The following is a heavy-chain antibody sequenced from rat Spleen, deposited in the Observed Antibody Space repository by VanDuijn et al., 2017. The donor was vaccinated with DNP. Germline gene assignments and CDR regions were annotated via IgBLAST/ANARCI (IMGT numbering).Heavy chain of an antibody. Sequence: EVQLQESGPGLVKPSQSLSLTCSVTGYSITSNYWGWTRKFPGNKMEWIGHISYSGSPRYNPSLKSRISITRDTSKNQFSLQLDSVTTEDTATYYCARLRLEWELRAMDAWGQGTSVTVSS. CDR1: GYSITSNY. J-gene: IGHJ4*01. CDR2: ISYSGSP. D-gene: IGHD1-1*01. CDR3: ARLRLEWELRAMDA. V-gene: IGHV3-1*01.